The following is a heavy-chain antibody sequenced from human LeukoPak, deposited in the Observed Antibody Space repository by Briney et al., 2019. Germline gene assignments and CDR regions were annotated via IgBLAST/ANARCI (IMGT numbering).Heavy chain of an antibody. Sequence: GSLRLSCITSGFTFGDHATSWVRQAPGKGLDWVGFIRSKGYGGTTEYAASVKGRFTISRDDSKSIAYLQMNSLKSEDTAVYYCTRGPTGRWLYYGMDVWGQGTTVIVSS. CDR3: TRGPTGRWLYYGMDV. V-gene: IGHV3-49*04. CDR2: IRSKGYGGTT. CDR1: GFTFGDHA. D-gene: IGHD5-24*01. J-gene: IGHJ6*02.